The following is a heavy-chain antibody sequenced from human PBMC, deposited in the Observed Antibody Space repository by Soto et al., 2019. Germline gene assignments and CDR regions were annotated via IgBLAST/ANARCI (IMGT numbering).Heavy chain of an antibody. CDR1: GFTFSSYG. CDR2: IWYDGSNK. J-gene: IGHJ6*04. CDR3: ARKHQFISYSYCGMDA. V-gene: IGHV3-33*01. Sequence: GGSLRLSCAASGFTFSSYGMHWVRQAPGKGLEWVAVIWYDGSNKYYADSVKGRFTISRNNSKNTLYLQMNSLRAEDTAVYYCARKHQFISYSYCGMDAWGKGTT. D-gene: IGHD2-2*01.